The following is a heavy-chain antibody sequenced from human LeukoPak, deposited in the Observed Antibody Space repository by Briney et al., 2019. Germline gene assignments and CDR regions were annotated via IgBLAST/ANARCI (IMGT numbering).Heavy chain of an antibody. V-gene: IGHV4-4*07. Sequence: SETLSLTCTVSGGSMSSYDWSWIRQPAGKGLEWIGRTYNSGSTNYNPSLKSRVIMSVDTSKNQFSLKLSSVTAADTAVYYCAREYSSSWYAYYYMDVWGKGTTVTVSS. CDR3: AREYSSSWYAYYYMDV. CDR2: TYNSGST. J-gene: IGHJ6*03. D-gene: IGHD6-13*01. CDR1: GGSMSSYD.